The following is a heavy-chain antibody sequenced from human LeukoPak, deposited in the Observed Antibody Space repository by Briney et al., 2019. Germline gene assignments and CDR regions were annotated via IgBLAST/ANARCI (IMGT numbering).Heavy chain of an antibody. Sequence: PSETLSLTCTVSGGSINSGSYYWSWIPQPAGKGLEWIGRIYTSGSTNYDPSLKSRVTISVDTSKNQSSLKLSSVTAADTAVYYCARSRVATDAFDIWGQGTMVTVSS. CDR3: ARSRVATDAFDI. J-gene: IGHJ3*02. CDR2: IYTSGST. D-gene: IGHD5-12*01. V-gene: IGHV4-61*02. CDR1: GGSINSGSYY.